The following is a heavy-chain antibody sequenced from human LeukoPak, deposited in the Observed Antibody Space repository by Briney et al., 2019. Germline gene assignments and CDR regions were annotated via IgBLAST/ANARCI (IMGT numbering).Heavy chain of an antibody. CDR1: GFTFSSYA. J-gene: IGHJ4*02. CDR2: ISYDGSNK. CDR3: ASAVLRYFDWLLYPTPLDY. Sequence: GGSLRLSCAASGFTFSSYAMHWVRQAPGKGLEWVAVISYDGSNKYYADSVKGRFTISRDNSKNTLYLQMNSLRAEDTAVYYCASAVLRYFDWLLYPTPLDYWGQGILVTVSS. V-gene: IGHV3-30-3*01. D-gene: IGHD3-9*01.